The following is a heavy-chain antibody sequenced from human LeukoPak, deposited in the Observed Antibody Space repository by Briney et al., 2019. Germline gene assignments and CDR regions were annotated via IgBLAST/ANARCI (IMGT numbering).Heavy chain of an antibody. J-gene: IGHJ4*02. V-gene: IGHV1-2*02. CDR3: ARVIVGATVNFDY. Sequence: ASVKVSCKASGGTFSSYAISWVRQAPGQGLEWMGWINPNSGGTNYAQKFQGRVTMTRDTSISTAYMELSRLRSDDTAVYYCARVIVGATVNFDYWGQGTLVTVSS. CDR1: GGTFSSYA. D-gene: IGHD1-26*01. CDR2: INPNSGGT.